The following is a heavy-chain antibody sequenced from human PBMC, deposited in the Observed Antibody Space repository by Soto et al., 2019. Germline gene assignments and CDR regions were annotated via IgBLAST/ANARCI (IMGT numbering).Heavy chain of an antibody. D-gene: IGHD1-26*01. CDR1: GFTFSSYW. J-gene: IGHJ2*01. CDR3: ARVGQGAWYFDL. V-gene: IGHV3-74*01. CDR2: INPDGRGT. Sequence: EVQLVESGGGLVQPGGSLTLSCAASGFTFSSYWMHWVRQAPGKGVVWVSRINPDGRGTNYADSVKGQFTISRDNAKNTRYLQMTSLRPEDTAVYYCARVGQGAWYFDLWGRGTLVTVSS.